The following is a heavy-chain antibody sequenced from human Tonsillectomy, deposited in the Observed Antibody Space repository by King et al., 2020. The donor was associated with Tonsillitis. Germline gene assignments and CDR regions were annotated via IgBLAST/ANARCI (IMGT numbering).Heavy chain of an antibody. CDR2: IFYSGDT. CDR1: GGSISTYF. Sequence: QLQESGPGLVKPSETLSLTCTVSGGSISTYFWSWIRQPPGRGLEWIGYIFYSGDTNYNPSLESRVTISVDTSKNQFSLKLSSVTAADTAVYYCAGGGTYLDSWGQGTLVTVSS. J-gene: IGHJ4*02. D-gene: IGHD1-26*01. V-gene: IGHV4-59*03. CDR3: AGGGTYLDS.